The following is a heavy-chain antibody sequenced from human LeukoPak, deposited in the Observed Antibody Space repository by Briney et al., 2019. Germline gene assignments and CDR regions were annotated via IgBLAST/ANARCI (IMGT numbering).Heavy chain of an antibody. CDR3: ARHPDEDDAFDI. CDR1: GFTFSDYY. V-gene: IGHV3-11*04. CDR2: ISNGGRTI. Sequence: GGSLRLSCAASGFTFSDYYMSWIRQAPGKGLVWVSYISNGGRTIYYAASVKGRFTISRDNAESSLYLQMNSLRAEDTAVYYCARHPDEDDAFDIWGQGTMVTVSS. J-gene: IGHJ3*02.